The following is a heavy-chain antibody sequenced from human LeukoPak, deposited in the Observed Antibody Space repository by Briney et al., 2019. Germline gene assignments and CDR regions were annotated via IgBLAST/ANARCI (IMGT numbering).Heavy chain of an antibody. J-gene: IGHJ4*02. V-gene: IGHV3-30-3*01. CDR2: ISYDGSNK. CDR1: GFTFSSYA. CDR3: ARARPRYCSSTSCSHFDY. Sequence: GGSLRLSCAASGFTFSSYAMHWVRQAPGKGLEWVAVISYDGSNKYYADSVKGRFTISRDNSKNTLYLQMNSLRAEDTAVYYCARARPRYCSSTSCSHFDYWGQGTLVTVSS. D-gene: IGHD2-2*01.